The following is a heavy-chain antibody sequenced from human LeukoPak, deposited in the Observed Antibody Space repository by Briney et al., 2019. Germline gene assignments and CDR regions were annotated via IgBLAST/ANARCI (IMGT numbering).Heavy chain of an antibody. J-gene: IGHJ4*01. D-gene: IGHD1-20*01. CDR3: ARSVHNWNDYFGY. V-gene: IGHV4-61*08. CDR1: GGSISSGGHY. Sequence: PSETLSLTCTVSGGSISSGGHYWSWIRQHPGKGLEWIGYINYSGSTYYNPSLKSRVTISVDTSKNQFSLKLSSVTAADTAVYYCARSVHNWNDYFGYWGQGTLVTVSS. CDR2: INYSGST.